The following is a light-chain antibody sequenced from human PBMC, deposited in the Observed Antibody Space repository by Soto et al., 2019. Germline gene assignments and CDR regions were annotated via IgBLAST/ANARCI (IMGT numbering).Light chain of an antibody. CDR3: QQYHSFSFT. CDR2: DVF. V-gene: IGKV1-5*01. CDR1: QSITYW. J-gene: IGKJ2*01. Sequence: EIEMTQSPSSLSASVGDRVTITCRASQSITYWLAWYQQKPGRAPTLLIYDVFNLQSGVPSRFSGSGAGTEFTITSSSLQPDDSATYYCQQYHSFSFTFGQGTKLEIK.